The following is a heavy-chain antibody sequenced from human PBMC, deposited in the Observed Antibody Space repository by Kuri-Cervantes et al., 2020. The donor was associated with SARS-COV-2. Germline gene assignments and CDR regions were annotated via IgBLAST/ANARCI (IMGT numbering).Heavy chain of an antibody. CDR2: IKQDGSEK. CDR3: AREGVDIVGAPHDAFDI. D-gene: IGHD1-26*01. Sequence: GGSMRPSCAASGFTFSSYWMSWVRQAPGKGLEWVANIKQDGSEKYYVDSVKGRFTISRDNAKNSLYLQMNSLRAEDTAVYYCAREGVDIVGAPHDAFDIWGQGTMVTVSS. V-gene: IGHV3-7*01. CDR1: GFTFSSYW. J-gene: IGHJ3*02.